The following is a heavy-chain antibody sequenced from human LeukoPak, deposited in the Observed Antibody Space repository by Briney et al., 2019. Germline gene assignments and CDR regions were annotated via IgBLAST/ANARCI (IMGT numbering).Heavy chain of an antibody. J-gene: IGHJ5*02. CDR2: IYYSGST. V-gene: IGHV4-30-4*08. CDR3: ARDIAVVPAAIAWFDP. D-gene: IGHD2-2*01. Sequence: SETLSLTCTVSGGSISSGDYYWSWIRQPPGKGLEWIGYIYYSGSTYYNPSLKSRVTISVDTSKNQFSLKLSSVTAADTAVYYCARDIAVVPAAIAWFDPWGQGTLVTASS. CDR1: GGSISSGDYY.